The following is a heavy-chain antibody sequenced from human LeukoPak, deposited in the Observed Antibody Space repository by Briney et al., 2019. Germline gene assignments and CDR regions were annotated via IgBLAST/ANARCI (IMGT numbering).Heavy chain of an antibody. Sequence: SETLSLTCTVSGGSISSGDYYWRWLRQPPGKGLEWSGYIYYSGSTYYNPSLKSRVTISVDTSKNQFSLKLSSGTAADTAVYYCARAYYYDSSGYYTSWFDPWGQGTLVTVSS. CDR2: IYYSGST. D-gene: IGHD3-22*01. J-gene: IGHJ5*02. CDR1: GGSISSGDYY. CDR3: ARAYYYDSSGYYTSWFDP. V-gene: IGHV4-30-4*08.